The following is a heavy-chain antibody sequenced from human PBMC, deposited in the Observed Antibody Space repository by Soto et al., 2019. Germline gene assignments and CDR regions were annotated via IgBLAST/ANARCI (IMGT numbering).Heavy chain of an antibody. CDR2: IHYSGST. D-gene: IGHD6-13*01. V-gene: IGHV4-39*01. CDR1: GGSISSSSYY. Sequence: QLQLQESGPGLVKPSETLSLTCTVSGGSISSSSYYWGWIRQPPGKGLEWIGSIHYSGSTYYNPSLKSRVTISVAKSKSQCSVKINSLTDADTAVYYCTSNLTSNRYLGSSDIDWYFDLWGRGTLVTVSS. CDR3: TSNLTSNRYLGSSDIDWYFDL. J-gene: IGHJ2*01.